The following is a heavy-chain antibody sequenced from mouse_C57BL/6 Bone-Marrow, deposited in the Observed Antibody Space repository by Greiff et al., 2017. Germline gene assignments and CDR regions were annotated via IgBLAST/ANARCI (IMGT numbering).Heavy chain of an antibody. CDR3: ARLLSDY. V-gene: IGHV5-12*01. J-gene: IGHJ2*01. CDR1: GFTFSDYY. Sequence: VQVVESGGGLVQPGGSLKLSCAASGFTFSDYYMYWVRQTPEKRLEWVAYISNGGGSTYYPDTVKGRFTISRDNAKNTLYLQMSRLKSEDTAMYYCARLLSDYWGQGTTLTVSS. CDR2: ISNGGGST.